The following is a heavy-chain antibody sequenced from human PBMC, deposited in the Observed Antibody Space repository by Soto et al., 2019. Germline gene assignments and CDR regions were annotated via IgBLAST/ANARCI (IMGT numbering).Heavy chain of an antibody. CDR1: GFTFSSYS. D-gene: IGHD5-12*01. Sequence: PGGSLSLSCSASGFTFSSYSMNWVRQAPGKWLEWVSSISSSSSYIYYSDSVKGRFTISRDNAKNSLYLQINSLRAEDTAVYYCVQGRAERWLQFVVAFDIWGQGTMVTVSS. CDR2: ISSSSSYI. J-gene: IGHJ3*02. CDR3: VQGRAERWLQFVVAFDI. V-gene: IGHV3-21*01.